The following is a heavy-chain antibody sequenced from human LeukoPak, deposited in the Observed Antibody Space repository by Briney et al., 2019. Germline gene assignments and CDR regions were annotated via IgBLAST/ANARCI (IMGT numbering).Heavy chain of an antibody. J-gene: IGHJ4*02. CDR3: TRDRGAYNLYDY. Sequence: GGSLRLSCTASGFTFGDYAMSWIRQAPGKGLEWVGFIRSKAYGETADYAASVKGRFTTSRDDSKAIAYLQMNSLKTEDAAVYHCTRDRGAYNLYDYWGQGTLVTVSS. CDR2: IRSKAYGETA. V-gene: IGHV3-49*03. D-gene: IGHD1-1*01. CDR1: GFTFGDYA.